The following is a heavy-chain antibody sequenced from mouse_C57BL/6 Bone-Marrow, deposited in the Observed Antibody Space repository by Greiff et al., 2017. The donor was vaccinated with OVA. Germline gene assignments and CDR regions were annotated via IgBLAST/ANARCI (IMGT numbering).Heavy chain of an antibody. V-gene: IGHV1-81*01. J-gene: IGHJ4*01. D-gene: IGHD2-4*01. CDR1: GYTFTSYG. Sequence: QVQLKQSGAELARPGASVKLSCKASGYTFTSYGISWVKQRTGQGLEWIGEIYPRSGNTYYNEKFKGKATLTADKSSSTAYMELRSLTSEDSAVYFCARWTYYDYDFYAMDYWGQGTSVTVSS. CDR3: ARWTYYDYDFYAMDY. CDR2: IYPRSGNT.